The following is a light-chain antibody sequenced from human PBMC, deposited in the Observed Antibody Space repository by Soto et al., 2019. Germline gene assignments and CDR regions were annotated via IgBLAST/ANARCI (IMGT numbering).Light chain of an antibody. J-gene: IGKJ4*01. CDR2: GAS. V-gene: IGKV3D-15*01. Sequence: EIVMTQSPATLSVSPGERVTLSCRASQSVSSNLAWYQQKPGQAPRLVIYGASTRATGIPTRFSGSGSGTEFTLTISSLQSEDFADYYCQQYNNWPLTFGGGTKVEIK. CDR3: QQYNNWPLT. CDR1: QSVSSN.